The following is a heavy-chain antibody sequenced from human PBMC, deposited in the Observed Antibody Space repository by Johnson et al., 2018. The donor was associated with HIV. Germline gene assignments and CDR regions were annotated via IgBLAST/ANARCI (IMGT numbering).Heavy chain of an antibody. CDR1: GFTVSSNY. CDR2: IYGGGTT. V-gene: IGHV3-66*02. CDR3: ARDWSWRGSLKGGGAFDI. J-gene: IGHJ3*02. Sequence: MQLVESGGGLVQPGGSMRLSCAASGFTVSSNYMTWVRQAPGKGLEWVSLIYGGGTTYYAASVKGRFTISRDNSENTLYLQMNSLRAEDTAVFFCARDWSWRGSLKGGGAFDIWGQGTLVTVSA. D-gene: IGHD1-26*01.